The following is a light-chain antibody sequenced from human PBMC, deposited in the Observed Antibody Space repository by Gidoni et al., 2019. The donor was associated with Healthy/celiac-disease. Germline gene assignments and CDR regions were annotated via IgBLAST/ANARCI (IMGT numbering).Light chain of an antibody. Sequence: DIQMTQSPSTLSASVGDRVTITCRASQSISSWLAWYQQKPGKAPKLLIYDAYSLESGVPSRFSGSGSGTEFTITISSLQHDDFATYYCQQYNSYSPTFGQGTKVEIK. CDR2: DAY. V-gene: IGKV1-5*01. CDR3: QQYNSYSPT. CDR1: QSISSW. J-gene: IGKJ1*01.